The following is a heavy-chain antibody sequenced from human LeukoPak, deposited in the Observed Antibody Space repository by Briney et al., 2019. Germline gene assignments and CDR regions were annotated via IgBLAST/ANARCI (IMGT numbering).Heavy chain of an antibody. CDR3: ARYCSGGSCWVDWFDP. Sequence: ASVKVSCKASGYTFTGYYMHWVRQAPGQGVEWMGWINPNSGGTNYAQKFQGRVTMTRDTSISTAYMELSRLRSDDTAVYYCARYCSGGSCWVDWFDPWGQGTLVTVSS. CDR2: INPNSGGT. V-gene: IGHV1-2*02. CDR1: GYTFTGYY. J-gene: IGHJ5*02. D-gene: IGHD2-15*01.